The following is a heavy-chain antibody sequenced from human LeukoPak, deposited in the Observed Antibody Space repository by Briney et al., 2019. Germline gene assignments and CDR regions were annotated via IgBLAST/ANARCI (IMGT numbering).Heavy chain of an antibody. CDR1: GFFISSGYY. Sequence: PSETLSLTCAVSGFFISSGYYWGWIRQPPGKGPEWIASIYRNGNTFYNPSLQSRVTISVDTSRNQISLQLGSATAADTAVYYCARAYSRTPGDYYFDSWGQGTVVTVSS. V-gene: IGHV4-38-2*01. CDR2: IYRNGNT. J-gene: IGHJ4*02. D-gene: IGHD4-11*01. CDR3: ARAYSRTPGDYYFDS.